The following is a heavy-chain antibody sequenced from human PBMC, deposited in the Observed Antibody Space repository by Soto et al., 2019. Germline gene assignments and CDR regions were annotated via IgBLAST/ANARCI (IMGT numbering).Heavy chain of an antibody. D-gene: IGHD3-10*01. CDR3: ARDSGWPILNFDN. J-gene: IGHJ4*02. CDR2: SSYDGRET. CDR1: DWALSSYS. Sequence: PGGSQSLSCEDPDWALSSYSIHLVRPAPGKGLEWVAASSYDGRETFYADSAKGRFTVSKEMSKNTAFLQMNALRHEDTAVYFCARDSGWPILNFDNWGQGTQVNFS. V-gene: IGHV3-30*03.